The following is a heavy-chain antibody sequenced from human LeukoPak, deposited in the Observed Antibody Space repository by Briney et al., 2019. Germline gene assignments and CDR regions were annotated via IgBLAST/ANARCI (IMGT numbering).Heavy chain of an antibody. Sequence: ASVKVSCKASGYTFTGYYMHWVRQAPGQGLEWMGWINPNSGGTNYAQKFQGRVTMTRDTSISTAYMELRRLRSDDTAVYYCARGGMAGQNYYYGMDVWGQGTTVTVSS. J-gene: IGHJ6*02. D-gene: IGHD5-24*01. CDR3: ARGGMAGQNYYYGMDV. CDR1: GYTFTGYY. CDR2: INPNSGGT. V-gene: IGHV1-2*02.